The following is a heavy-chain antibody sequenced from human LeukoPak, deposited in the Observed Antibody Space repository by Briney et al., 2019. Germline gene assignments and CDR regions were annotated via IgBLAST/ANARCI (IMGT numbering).Heavy chain of an antibody. J-gene: IGHJ4*02. Sequence: SETLSLTCSVSGGSISSSDFWWGWIRQPPGEGLEWITNFYYNGSPYYNPSLEGRVTISVDASKNQFSLKLSSVTAADTAMYYCARRGQSTAWSFDYWGQGTLVTVSS. V-gene: IGHV4-39*01. CDR2: FYYNGSP. D-gene: IGHD2-8*02. CDR3: ARRGQSTAWSFDY. CDR1: GGSISSSDFW.